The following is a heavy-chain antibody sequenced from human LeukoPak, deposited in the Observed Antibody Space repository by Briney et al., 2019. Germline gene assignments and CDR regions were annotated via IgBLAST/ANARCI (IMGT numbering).Heavy chain of an antibody. D-gene: IGHD6-13*01. CDR3: AKDPGTIAAAGTGHS. CDR2: IRYDGNNK. J-gene: IGHJ4*02. CDR1: GFTFSSYA. Sequence: GGSLRLSCAASGFTFSSYAMHWVRQAPGKGLEWVGVIRYDGNNKYYADSVKGRFTISRDNSKNTLYLQMNSLRIEDTAVYYCAKDPGTIAAAGTGHSWGQGTLVTVSS. V-gene: IGHV3-30-3*01.